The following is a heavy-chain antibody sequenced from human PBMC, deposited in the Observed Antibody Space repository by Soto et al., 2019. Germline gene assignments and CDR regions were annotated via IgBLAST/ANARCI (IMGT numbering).Heavy chain of an antibody. D-gene: IGHD1-26*01. V-gene: IGHV5-51*01. J-gene: IGHJ6*02. Sequence: GESLKISCKGSGYSFTSYWIGWVRQMPGKGLEWMGIIYPGDSDTRYSPSFQGQVTISADKSISTAYLQWSSLKASDTAMYYCARMGADLGSYYSYYYYGMDVRAQRTTDTGSS. CDR2: IYPGDSDT. CDR3: ARMGADLGSYYSYYYYGMDV. CDR1: GYSFTSYW.